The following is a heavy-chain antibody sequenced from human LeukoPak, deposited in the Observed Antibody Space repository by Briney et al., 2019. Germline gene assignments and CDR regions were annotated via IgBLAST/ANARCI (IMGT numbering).Heavy chain of an antibody. Sequence: QTGGSLRLSCAASGFTVSSNYMSWVRQAPGKGLEWVSVIYSGGSTYYADSVKGRFTISRDNSKNTLHLQMNSLRAEDTAVYYCARDRGVRGVPYDWGQGTLVTVSS. CDR2: IYSGGST. V-gene: IGHV3-66*01. CDR1: GFTVSSNY. J-gene: IGHJ4*02. D-gene: IGHD3-10*01. CDR3: ARDRGVRGVPYD.